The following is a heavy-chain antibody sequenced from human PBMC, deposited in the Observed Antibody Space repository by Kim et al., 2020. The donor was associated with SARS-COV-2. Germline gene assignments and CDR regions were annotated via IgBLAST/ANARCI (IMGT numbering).Heavy chain of an antibody. D-gene: IGHD2-2*01. Sequence: SETLSLTCAVYGGSFSGYYWSWIRQPPGKGLEWIGEINHSGSTNYNPSLKSRVTISVDTSKNQFSLKLSSVTAADTAVYYCARGILPASFMDVWGKGTTVTVSS. CDR2: INHSGST. CDR3: ARGILPASFMDV. CDR1: GGSFSGYY. J-gene: IGHJ6*03. V-gene: IGHV4-34*01.